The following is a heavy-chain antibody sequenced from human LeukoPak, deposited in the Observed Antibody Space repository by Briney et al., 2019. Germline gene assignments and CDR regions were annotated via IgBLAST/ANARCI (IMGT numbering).Heavy chain of an antibody. CDR3: ARELNVAVRGVIITVGWFDP. CDR1: GYTFTSYG. V-gene: IGHV1-18*01. D-gene: IGHD3-10*01. J-gene: IGHJ5*02. CDR2: ISAYNGNT. Sequence: ASVKVSCKASGYTFTSYGISWVRQAPGQGLEWMGWISAYNGNTNYAQKLQGRVTMTTDTSTSTAYMELRSLRSDDTGVYYCARELNVAVRGVIITVGWFDPWGQGTLVTVSS.